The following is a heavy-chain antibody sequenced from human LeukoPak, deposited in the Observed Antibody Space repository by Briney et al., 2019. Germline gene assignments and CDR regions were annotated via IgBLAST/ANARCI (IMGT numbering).Heavy chain of an antibody. CDR1: GFTFSDYY. Sequence: GGSLRLSCAASGFTFSDYYMSWIRQAPGKGLEWVSHISSSGSTIYYADSVEGRFTISRGNAKNSLFLQMNSLRAEDTAVYYCARGATSYMDVWGKGTTVTVSS. CDR2: ISSSGSTI. V-gene: IGHV3-11*04. J-gene: IGHJ6*03. CDR3: ARGATSYMDV. D-gene: IGHD1-26*01.